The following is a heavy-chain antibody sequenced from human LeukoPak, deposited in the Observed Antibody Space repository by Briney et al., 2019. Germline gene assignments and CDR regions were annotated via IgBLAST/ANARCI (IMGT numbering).Heavy chain of an antibody. CDR2: ISGSAYST. V-gene: IGHV3-23*01. J-gene: IGHJ4*02. CDR1: GFTFSSYA. CDR3: AKETVAAPPIDY. Sequence: RSGGSLRLSCAASGFTFSSYAMSWVRQAPGKGLEWVSAISGSAYSTYYADSVKGRFTISRDSSKNTLYLQMNSLRAEDTAVYYCAKETVAAPPIDYWGQGTLVTVSS. D-gene: IGHD6-19*01.